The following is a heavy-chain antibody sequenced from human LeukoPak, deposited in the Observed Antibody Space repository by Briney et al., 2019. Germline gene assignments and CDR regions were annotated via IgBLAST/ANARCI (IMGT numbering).Heavy chain of an antibody. CDR2: ISGSGGST. Sequence: AGASLRLSCAASGFPFSSYALSWGRPAPGEGLEWVSAISGSGGSTYYADSVKGRFTISRDNSKNTLYLQMNSLRAEDTAVYYCAKDDSSGYYYGYYFDYWGQGTLVTVSS. CDR1: GFPFSSYA. V-gene: IGHV3-23*01. D-gene: IGHD3-22*01. J-gene: IGHJ4*02. CDR3: AKDDSSGYYYGYYFDY.